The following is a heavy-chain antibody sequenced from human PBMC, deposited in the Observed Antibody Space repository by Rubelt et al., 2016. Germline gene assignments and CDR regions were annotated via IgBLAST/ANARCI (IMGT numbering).Heavy chain of an antibody. CDR2: MRPIGGYI. D-gene: IGHD2-15*01. V-gene: IGHV1-8*01. CDR1: GYTFGTYD. Sequence: QVQLVQSGAEVKMPGASVKVSCKASGYTFGTYDINWVRQATGQGLEWMGWMRPIGGYIGYAQKFQGRVTMTRNTSIRTAYMDLGGLTPEDTAVYYCARGIDAGVDYWGQGTVLTVSS. J-gene: IGHJ4*02. CDR3: ARGIDAGVDY.